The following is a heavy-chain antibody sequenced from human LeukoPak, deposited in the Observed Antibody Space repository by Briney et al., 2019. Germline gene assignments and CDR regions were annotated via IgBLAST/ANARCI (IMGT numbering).Heavy chain of an antibody. D-gene: IGHD1-14*01. V-gene: IGHV3-53*01. J-gene: IGHJ4*02. CDR1: GFTVITND. CDR3: ARGVEPLAANTLAY. CDR2: LYSDGNT. Sequence: GGSLRLSCAAAGFTVITNDMTWVRQAPGKGPEWVSVLYSDGNTKYADSVQCRFTIPRDNSKNTLYLEMNSLSPDDTAVYYCARGVEPLAANTLAYWGQGTLVTVSS.